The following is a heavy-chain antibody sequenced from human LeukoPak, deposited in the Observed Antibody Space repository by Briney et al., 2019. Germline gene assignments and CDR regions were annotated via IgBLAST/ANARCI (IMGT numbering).Heavy chain of an antibody. CDR2: IYYSGST. V-gene: IGHV4-59*01. J-gene: IGHJ4*02. CDR1: GGSISSYY. D-gene: IGHD3-3*01. Sequence: PSETLSLTCTVSGGSISSYYWSWIRQPPGKGLEWIGYIYYSGSTNYNPSLKSRVTISVDTSKNQFSLKLSSVTAADTAVYYCARGPYYDFWSGYYLAWGQGTLVTVSS. CDR3: ARGPYYDFWSGYYLA.